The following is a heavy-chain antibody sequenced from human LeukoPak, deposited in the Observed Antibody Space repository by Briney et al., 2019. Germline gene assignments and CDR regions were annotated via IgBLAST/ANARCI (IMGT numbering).Heavy chain of an antibody. Sequence: SETLSLTCTVSGGSISSYYWSWIRQPPGKGLEWIGYIYYSGSTNYNPSLKSRVTISVDTSKNQFSLKLSSVTAADTAVYYCARGYTVAGPSGGWFDPWGQGTLVTVSS. D-gene: IGHD6-19*01. CDR1: GGSISSYY. CDR3: ARGYTVAGPSGGWFDP. J-gene: IGHJ5*02. V-gene: IGHV4-59*01. CDR2: IYYSGST.